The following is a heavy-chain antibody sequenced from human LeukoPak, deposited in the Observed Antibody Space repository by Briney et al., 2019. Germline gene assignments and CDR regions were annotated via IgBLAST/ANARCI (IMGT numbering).Heavy chain of an antibody. CDR1: GGTFSSYA. Sequence: SVKVSCRASGGTFSSYAISWVRQAPGQGLEWMGRIIPILGIANYAQKFQGRVTITADKSTSTAYMELSSLRSEDTAVYYCASSSGLPDAFDIWGQGTMVTVSS. V-gene: IGHV1-69*04. J-gene: IGHJ3*02. CDR2: IIPILGIA. CDR3: ASSSGLPDAFDI. D-gene: IGHD3-22*01.